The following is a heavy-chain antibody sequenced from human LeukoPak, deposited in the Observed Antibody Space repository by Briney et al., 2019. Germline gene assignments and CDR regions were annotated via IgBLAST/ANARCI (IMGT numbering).Heavy chain of an antibody. CDR1: GYTLTELS. D-gene: IGHD3-3*01. CDR3: ARAGGGFDFWSGYPHYYYYMDV. CDR2: LDPEDGET. Sequence: ASVKVSCKVSGYTLTELSMHWVRQAPGKGLEWMGGLDPEDGETIYAQKFQGRVTMTEDTSTDTAYMELSSLRSDDTAVYYCARAGGGFDFWSGYPHYYYYMDVWGKGTTVTVSS. J-gene: IGHJ6*03. V-gene: IGHV1-24*01.